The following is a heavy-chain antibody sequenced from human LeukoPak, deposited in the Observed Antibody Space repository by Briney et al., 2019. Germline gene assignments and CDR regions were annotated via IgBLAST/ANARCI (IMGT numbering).Heavy chain of an antibody. D-gene: IGHD4-17*01. CDR3: ARRGYGYGAPRAFDI. J-gene: IGHJ3*02. V-gene: IGHV4-39*01. Sequence: KPSETLSFTCTVSGGSISSSSYYWGWIRQPPGKGLEWIGSIYYSGSTYYNPSLKSRVTISVDTSKNQFSLKLSSVTAADTAVYYCARRGYGYGAPRAFDIWGQGTMVTVSS. CDR2: IYYSGST. CDR1: GGSISSSSYY.